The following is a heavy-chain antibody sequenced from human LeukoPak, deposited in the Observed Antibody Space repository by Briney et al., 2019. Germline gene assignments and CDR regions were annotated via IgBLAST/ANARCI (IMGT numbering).Heavy chain of an antibody. CDR3: ARHIGYSAWNPDY. CDR2: IYPYDSET. J-gene: IGHJ4*02. Sequence: GESLKISCKAPGYSFTGFWIGWVRQMPGKGLERMGIIYPYDSETRYSPSFQGQVTISADKSISTAYLQWSSLKASDTAMYYCARHIGYSAWNPDYWGQGTLVTVSS. CDR1: GYSFTGFW. V-gene: IGHV5-51*01. D-gene: IGHD5-18*01.